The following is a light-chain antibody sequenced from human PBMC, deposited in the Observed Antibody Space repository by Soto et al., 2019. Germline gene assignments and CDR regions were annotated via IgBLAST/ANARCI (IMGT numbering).Light chain of an antibody. CDR1: QSVLSSSNNKNY. CDR3: HQYYSSRKT. Sequence: DIVMTQSPDSLAVSLGERATINCKSSQSVLSSSNNKNYLAWYQQKPGQPPKLLIYWASTRESGVPDRFSGSGSATATTRTTGSLNAEDGAVEYCHQYYSSRKTFGQGTKVEIK. J-gene: IGKJ1*01. V-gene: IGKV4-1*01. CDR2: WAS.